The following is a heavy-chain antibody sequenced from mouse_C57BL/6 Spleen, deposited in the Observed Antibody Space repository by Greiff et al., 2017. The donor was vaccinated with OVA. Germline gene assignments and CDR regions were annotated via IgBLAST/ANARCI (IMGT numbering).Heavy chain of an antibody. CDR2: IYPRSGNT. J-gene: IGHJ3*01. CDR1: GYTFTSYG. V-gene: IGHV1-81*01. D-gene: IGHD4-1*01. CDR3: ARTWDGAY. Sequence: QVHVKQSGAELARPGASVRLSCKASGYTFTSYGISWVKQRTGQGLEWIGEIYPRSGNTYYNEKFKGKATLTADKSSSTAYMELRSLTSEDSAVYFCARTWDGAYWGQGTLVTVSA.